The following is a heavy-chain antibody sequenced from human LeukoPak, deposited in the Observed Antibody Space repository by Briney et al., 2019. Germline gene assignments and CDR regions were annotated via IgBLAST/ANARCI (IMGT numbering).Heavy chain of an antibody. J-gene: IGHJ4*02. CDR3: ARARRASHYYDSSGYYSRPLDY. CDR2: INHSGST. CDR1: GGSFSGYY. V-gene: IGHV4-34*01. Sequence: SEALSLTCAVYGGSFSGYYWSWIRQPPGKGLEWIGEINHSGSTNYNPSLKSRVTISVDTSKNQFSLKLSSVTAADTAVYYCARARRASHYYDSSGYYSRPLDYWGQGTLVTVSS. D-gene: IGHD3-22*01.